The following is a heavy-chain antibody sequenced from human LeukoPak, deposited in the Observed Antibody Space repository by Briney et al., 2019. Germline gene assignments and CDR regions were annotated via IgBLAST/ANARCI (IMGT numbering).Heavy chain of an antibody. CDR2: ISGSGGGT. CDR3: ANLDLQYIVGATP. J-gene: IGHJ4*02. CDR1: GFTFSTYA. D-gene: IGHD1-26*01. Sequence: GGSLRLSCAASGFTFSTYAMSWVRQAAGKGLEWVSLISGSGGGTYYADSVKGRFTISRDNSKNTLYLQMNSLRAEDTAVYYCANLDLQYIVGATPWGQGTLVTVSS. V-gene: IGHV3-23*01.